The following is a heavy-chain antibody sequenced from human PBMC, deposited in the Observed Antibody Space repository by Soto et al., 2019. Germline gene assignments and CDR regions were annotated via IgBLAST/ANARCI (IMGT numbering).Heavy chain of an antibody. D-gene: IGHD4-17*01. CDR1: GYIFSDYG. V-gene: IGHV1-18*04. CDR2: ISGYSGNA. J-gene: IGHJ4*02. CDR3: AKRTSGTTWGESDY. Sequence: QVQVMQSGAEVKKPGDSVKVSCKTSGYIFSDYGINWVRQAPGQGLEWMGWISGYSGNANLAQKVQGRVTMTTDKSTRTAYMELRRLRSDDTAVYYCAKRTSGTTWGESDYWGQGTPVTVSS.